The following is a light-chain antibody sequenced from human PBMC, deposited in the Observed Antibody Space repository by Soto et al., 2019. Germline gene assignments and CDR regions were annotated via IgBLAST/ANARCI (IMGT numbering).Light chain of an antibody. CDR1: QSVSSSD. CDR3: HLYGASPPT. J-gene: IGKJ1*01. Sequence: EVVLTQSPGTLSLSPGERATLSCRASQSVSSSDLAWYQQKPGQAPRLLISGASRRATGIPDRFSASGSGTDFTLTISRLEPEDFALFFCHLYGASPPTFGQGTKVEI. CDR2: GAS. V-gene: IGKV3-20*01.